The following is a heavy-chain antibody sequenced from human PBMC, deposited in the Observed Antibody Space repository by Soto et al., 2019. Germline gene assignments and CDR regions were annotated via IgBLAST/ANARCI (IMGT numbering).Heavy chain of an antibody. Sequence: ASVKVSCKASGYTFTSYCISWVRQAPGQGLEWMGWINGYNGNTNHAQKLQGRVTMSTDTSTSTAYMELGSLRSDDSAVYYCARMGDVPYYYYGMDGWGQGTTVTVSS. D-gene: IGHD3-16*01. J-gene: IGHJ6*02. CDR2: INGYNGNT. V-gene: IGHV1-18*01. CDR3: ARMGDVPYYYYGMDG. CDR1: GYTFTSYC.